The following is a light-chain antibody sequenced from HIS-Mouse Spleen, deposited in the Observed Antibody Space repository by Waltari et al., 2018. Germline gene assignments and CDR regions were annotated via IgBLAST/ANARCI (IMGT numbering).Light chain of an antibody. Sequence: QSALTQPASVSGSPGQSITISCTGTSSDVGSYNLVPWYQQHPGKAPQLMIYEGSKRPSGVSNRFSGSKSGNTASLTISGLQAEDEADYYCCSYAGSSPYVVFGGGTKLTVL. CDR2: EGS. V-gene: IGLV2-23*01. CDR3: CSYAGSSPYVV. CDR1: SSDVGSYNL. J-gene: IGLJ2*01.